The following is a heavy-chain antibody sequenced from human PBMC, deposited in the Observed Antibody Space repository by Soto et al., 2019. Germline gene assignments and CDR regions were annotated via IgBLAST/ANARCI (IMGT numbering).Heavy chain of an antibody. CDR1: VYSFTSYW. Sequence: PXASLKISCKGSVYSFTSYWIGWVRQMPGKGLEWMGIIXPGDYXTGYSQYFQGXXTISADKXXXTDYLQWSRLKASDTAMYYCARLSSSSWYLNYWGQGTLVTVSS. V-gene: IGHV5-51*01. CDR2: IXPGDYXT. D-gene: IGHD6-13*01. CDR3: ARLSSSSWYLNY. J-gene: IGHJ4*02.